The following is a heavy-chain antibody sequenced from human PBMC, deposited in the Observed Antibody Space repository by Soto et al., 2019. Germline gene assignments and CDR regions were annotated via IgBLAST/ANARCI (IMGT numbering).Heavy chain of an antibody. V-gene: IGHV3-30*18. CDR2: VSFDGRNT. CDR1: GFTFSNYG. J-gene: IGHJ4*02. CDR3: VKQSGPGTYYNVCSGGHFDN. D-gene: IGHD3-10*01. Sequence: QVQLVESGGGVVQPGRSLRLSCAASGFTFSNYGMHWVRQAPGKGLVWVVVVSFDGRNTYYLDSVKGRFTISRDNSKNSLYLQMTSLRAEDTAVYYCVKQSGPGTYYNVCSGGHFDNWGQGAMVTVSS.